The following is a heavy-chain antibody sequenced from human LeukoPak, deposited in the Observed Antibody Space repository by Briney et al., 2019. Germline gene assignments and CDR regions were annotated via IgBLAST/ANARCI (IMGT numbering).Heavy chain of an antibody. V-gene: IGHV3-48*01. CDR3: ARGIDA. J-gene: IGHJ5*02. Sequence: GGSLRLSCAASGFTFSSYSMNWVRQAPGKGLEWVSHITSSSSTMYYADSVKGRFTISRDNAKNSLYLQMNSLRAEVTAVYYCARGIDAWGQGTLVTVSS. CDR1: GFTFSSYS. D-gene: IGHD2-15*01. CDR2: ITSSSSTM.